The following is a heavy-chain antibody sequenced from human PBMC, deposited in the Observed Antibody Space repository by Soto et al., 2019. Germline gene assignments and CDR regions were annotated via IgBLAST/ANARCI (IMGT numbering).Heavy chain of an antibody. J-gene: IGHJ6*02. D-gene: IGHD6-13*01. CDR1: GYTFTSYG. CDR2: INAGNGNT. CDR3: ARVRLEGGYSSSWYAHYYGMDV. V-gene: IGHV1-3*01. Sequence: ASVKVSCKASGYTFTSYGMHWVRQAHGQRLEWMGWINAGNGNTKYSQKFQGRVTITRDTSASTAYMELSSLRSEDTAVYYCARVRLEGGYSSSWYAHYYGMDVWGQGTTVTVSS.